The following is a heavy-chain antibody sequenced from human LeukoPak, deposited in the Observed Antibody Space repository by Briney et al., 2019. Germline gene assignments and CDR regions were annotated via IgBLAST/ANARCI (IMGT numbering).Heavy chain of an antibody. D-gene: IGHD6-13*01. CDR3: ARGYSGSFENWFDP. V-gene: IGHV4-34*01. CDR1: GGSFSGYY. Sequence: SETLSLTCAVYGGSFSGYYWSWIRQPPGKGLEWIGEINHSGSTNYNPSLKSRVTISVDTSKNQFSLKLSSVTAADTAVYYCARGYSGSFENWFDPWGQGTLVTVSS. CDR2: INHSGST. J-gene: IGHJ5*02.